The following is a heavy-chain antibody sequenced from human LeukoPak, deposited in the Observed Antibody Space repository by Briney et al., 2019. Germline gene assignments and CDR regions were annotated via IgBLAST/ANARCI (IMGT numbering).Heavy chain of an antibody. CDR3: ARETSYYDFWSGYSYMRYYYNMDV. J-gene: IGHJ6*03. D-gene: IGHD3-3*01. CDR1: GGSISSHY. Sequence: SETLSLTCTVSGGSISSHYWSWIRQPPGKGLEWIGYIYYSGSTNYNPSLKSRVTISVDTSKNQFSLKLSSVTAADTAVYYCARETSYYDFWSGYSYMRYYYNMDVWGKGTTVTVSS. V-gene: IGHV4-59*11. CDR2: IYYSGST.